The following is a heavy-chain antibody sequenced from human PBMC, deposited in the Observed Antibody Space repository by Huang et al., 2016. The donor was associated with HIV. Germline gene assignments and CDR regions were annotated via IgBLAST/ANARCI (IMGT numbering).Heavy chain of an antibody. CDR1: GFSISSYW. Sequence: EVQLVESGGGLVQPGGSLRLSCAASGFSISSYWMHWVRQAPGKGLVWGSRINSDGSSTSYADSVKGRFTISRDNAKNTRYLQMNSLRAEDTAVYYCARDPRIQSWLNFFDYWGQGTLVSVSS. CDR2: INSDGSST. J-gene: IGHJ4*02. D-gene: IGHD3-22*01. V-gene: IGHV3-74*01. CDR3: ARDPRIQSWLNFFDY.